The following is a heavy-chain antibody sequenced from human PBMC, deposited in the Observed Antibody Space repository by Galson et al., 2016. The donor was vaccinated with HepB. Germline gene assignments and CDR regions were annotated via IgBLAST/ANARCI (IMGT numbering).Heavy chain of an antibody. CDR3: ARLYGGRQWGFFDL. Sequence: SLRLSCAASGFMFSSYGMHWVRQAPGKGLEWVAAIWYDGRDQYFADSVKGRFTISRDNSNNAMHLHLDSVRAEDTAMYYCARLYGGRQWGFFDLWGQGIFVTVSS. J-gene: IGHJ4*02. CDR1: GFMFSSYG. D-gene: IGHD4-23*01. CDR2: IWYDGRDQ. V-gene: IGHV3-33*01.